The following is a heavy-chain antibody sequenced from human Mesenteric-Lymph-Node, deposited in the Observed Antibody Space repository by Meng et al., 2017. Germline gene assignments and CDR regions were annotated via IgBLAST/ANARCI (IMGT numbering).Heavy chain of an antibody. V-gene: IGHV1-24*01. CDR3: ATAYIAVAGAWYFDL. Sequence: ASVKVSCKVSGYTLTELSMHWVRQAPGKGLEWMGGFDPEDGETIYAQKFQGRVTMTEDTSTDTAYMELSSLRSEDTAVYYCATAYIAVAGAWYFDLWGRGTLVTVSS. CDR1: GYTLTELS. J-gene: IGHJ2*01. CDR2: FDPEDGET. D-gene: IGHD6-19*01.